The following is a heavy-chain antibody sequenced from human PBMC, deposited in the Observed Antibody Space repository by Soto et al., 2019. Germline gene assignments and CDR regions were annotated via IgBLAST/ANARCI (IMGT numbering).Heavy chain of an antibody. CDR1: GYTFTSYD. CDR2: MNPNSGNT. Sequence: GASVKVSCKASGYTFTSYDINWVRQATGQGLEWMGWMNPNSGNTGYAQKFQGRVTMTRYTSISTAYMELSSLRSEDTAVYYCARSLFSLSYYDFWSGLAYYMDVWGKGTTVTVSS. V-gene: IGHV1-8*01. D-gene: IGHD3-3*01. J-gene: IGHJ6*03. CDR3: ARSLFSLSYYDFWSGLAYYMDV.